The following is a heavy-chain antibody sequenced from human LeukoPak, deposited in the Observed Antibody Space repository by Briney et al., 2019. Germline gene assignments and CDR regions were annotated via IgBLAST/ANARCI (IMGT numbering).Heavy chain of an antibody. J-gene: IGHJ3*02. V-gene: IGHV4-59*01. D-gene: IGHD1-26*01. CDR2: IYYSGST. Sequence: SETLSLTCTVSGGSISSYSRSWIRQPPGKGLEWIGYIYYSGSTNYNPSLKSRVTISVDTSKNQFSLKLSSVTAADTAVYFCARSPSNWDGAFDIWGQGTMVTVSS. CDR3: ARSPSNWDGAFDI. CDR1: GGSISSYS.